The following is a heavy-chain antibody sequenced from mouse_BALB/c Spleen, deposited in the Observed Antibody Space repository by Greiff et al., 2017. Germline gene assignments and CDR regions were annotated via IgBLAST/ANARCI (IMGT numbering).Heavy chain of an antibody. CDR2: ISDGGSYT. CDR3: ARGGEYYFDY. Sequence: EVHLVESGGGLVKPGGSLKLSCAASGFTFSDYYMYWVRQTPEKRLEWVATISDGGSYTYYPDSVKGRFTISRDNAKNNLYLQMSSLKSEDTAMYYCARGGEYYFDYWGQGTTLTVSS. CDR1: GFTFSDYY. V-gene: IGHV5-4*02. J-gene: IGHJ2*01.